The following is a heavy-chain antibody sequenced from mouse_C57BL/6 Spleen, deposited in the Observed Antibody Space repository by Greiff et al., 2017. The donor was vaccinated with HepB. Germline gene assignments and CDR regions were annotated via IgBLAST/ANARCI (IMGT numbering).Heavy chain of an antibody. Sequence: DVMLVESGEGLVKPGGSLKLPCAASGFTLGSYALSWVRQTQAKRLEWVAYISSGGDYIYYADTVKGRFTISRDNARNTLYLQMSSLKSEDTAMYYCTRERKRYFDVWGTGTTVTVSS. J-gene: IGHJ1*03. V-gene: IGHV5-9-1*02. CDR2: ISSGGDYI. CDR3: TRERKRYFDV. CDR1: GFTLGSYA.